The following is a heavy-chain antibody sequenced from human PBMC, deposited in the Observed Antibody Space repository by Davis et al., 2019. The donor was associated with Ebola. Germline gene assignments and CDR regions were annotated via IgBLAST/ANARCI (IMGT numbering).Heavy chain of an antibody. V-gene: IGHV1-18*01. D-gene: IGHD2-2*01. Sequence: ASVKVSCKASGYTFTSYGISWVRQAPGQGLEWMGWISAYNGNTNYAQKLQGRVTMTTDTSTSTAYMELRSLRSDDTAVYYCASAQIVVVPAAVGVGYYYGLDVWGKGTTVTVSS. CDR1: GYTFTSYG. J-gene: IGHJ6*04. CDR2: ISAYNGNT. CDR3: ASAQIVVVPAAVGVGYYYGLDV.